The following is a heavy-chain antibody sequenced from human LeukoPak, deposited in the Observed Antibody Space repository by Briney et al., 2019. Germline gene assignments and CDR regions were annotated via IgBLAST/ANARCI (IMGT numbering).Heavy chain of an antibody. J-gene: IGHJ3*02. D-gene: IGHD5-12*01. V-gene: IGHV4-34*01. CDR3: ARHIKMPYGGYSFAFDI. Sequence: GSLRLSCAASGFTFDDYGMSWVRQAPGKGLEWIGEINHSGSTNYNPSLKSRVTISVDTSKNQFSLKLSSVTAADTAVYYCARHIKMPYGGYSFAFDIWGQGTMVTVSS. CDR2: INHSGST. CDR1: GFTFDDYG.